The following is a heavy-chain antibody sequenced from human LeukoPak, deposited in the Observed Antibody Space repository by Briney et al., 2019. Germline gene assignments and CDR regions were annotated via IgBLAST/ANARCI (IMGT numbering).Heavy chain of an antibody. CDR2: INHSGST. Sequence: SETLSLTCAVYGGXFSGYYWSWIRQPPGKGREWLGEINHSGSTNYNPSLKSRVTISVDTSKNQFSLKLSSVTAADTAVYYCARVLDSSGYYYGFDPWGQGTLVTVSS. CDR1: GGXFSGYY. J-gene: IGHJ5*02. V-gene: IGHV4-34*01. CDR3: ARVLDSSGYYYGFDP. D-gene: IGHD3-22*01.